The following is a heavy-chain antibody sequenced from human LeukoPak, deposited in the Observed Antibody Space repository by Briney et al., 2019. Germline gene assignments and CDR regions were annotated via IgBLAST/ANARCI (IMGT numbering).Heavy chain of an antibody. Sequence: PSETLSLTCTVSGGSISSSSYYWGWIRQPPGKGLEWIGSIYYSGSTYYNPSLKSRVTISVDTSKNQFSLKLSSVTAADTAVYYCARRYLGYCSSTSCLRFFYYMDVWGKGTTVTVSS. CDR3: ARRYLGYCSSTSCLRFFYYMDV. J-gene: IGHJ6*03. CDR2: IYYSGST. D-gene: IGHD2-2*01. V-gene: IGHV4-39*01. CDR1: GGSISSSSYY.